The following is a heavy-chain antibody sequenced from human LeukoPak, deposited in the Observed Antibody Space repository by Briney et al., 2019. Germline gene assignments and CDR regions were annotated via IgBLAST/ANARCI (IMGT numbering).Heavy chain of an antibody. J-gene: IGHJ5*02. Sequence: ASVKVSCKASGYTFTSYAMNWVRQAPGQGLEWMGWINTNTGNPTYAQGFTGRFVFSLDTSVSTAYLQISSLKAEDTAVYYCARRLSDFQTLSIAAAGNRHQNWFDPWGQGTLVTVSS. V-gene: IGHV7-4-1*02. D-gene: IGHD6-13*01. CDR3: ARRLSDFQTLSIAAAGNRHQNWFDP. CDR1: GYTFTSYA. CDR2: INTNTGNP.